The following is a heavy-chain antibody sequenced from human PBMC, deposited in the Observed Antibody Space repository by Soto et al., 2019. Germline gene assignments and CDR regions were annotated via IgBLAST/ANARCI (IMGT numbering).Heavy chain of an antibody. D-gene: IGHD2-2*01. J-gene: IGHJ4*02. CDR3: TSSTSPYAY. CDR2: INSGSTSV. CDR1: GFDFNRYS. Sequence: EVQLVESGGGLVQPGGSLRLSCVASGFDFNRYSMNWVRQAPGKGLEWISYINSGSTSVFYADSVRGRFTISRDNAKNSLYLQMSSLRAEDTAVYYCTSSTSPYAYWGQGTLVTVSS. V-gene: IGHV3-48*04.